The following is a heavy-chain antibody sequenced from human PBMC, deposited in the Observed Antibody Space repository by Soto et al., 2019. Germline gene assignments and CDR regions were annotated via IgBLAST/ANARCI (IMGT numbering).Heavy chain of an antibody. CDR3: ARAAYASSWNWFDP. J-gene: IGHJ5*02. CDR1: GFTFSTYW. D-gene: IGHD6-13*01. Sequence: GGSLRLSCGASGFTFSTYWMTWVRQAPGKGLEWVANIRKDGSEKKYVDSVKGRFTISRDNARNSLYLQMNSLRAEDTAVYFCARAAYASSWNWFDPWGQGTLVTVSS. V-gene: IGHV3-7*01. CDR2: IRKDGSEK.